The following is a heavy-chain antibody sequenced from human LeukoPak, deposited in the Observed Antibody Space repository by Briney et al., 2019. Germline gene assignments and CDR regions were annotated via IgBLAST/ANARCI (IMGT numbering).Heavy chain of an antibody. J-gene: IGHJ1*01. D-gene: IGHD5-18*01. V-gene: IGHV4-59*01. CDR1: GGSISSYY. Sequence: SETLSLTCTVSGGSISSYYWSWIRQPPGKGLEWIGYIYYSGSTNYNPSLKSRVTISVDTSKNQFSLKLSSVTAADTAVYYCATVDTAMVWGLHFRHWGQGTLVTVSS. CDR3: ATVDTAMVWGLHFRH. CDR2: IYYSGST.